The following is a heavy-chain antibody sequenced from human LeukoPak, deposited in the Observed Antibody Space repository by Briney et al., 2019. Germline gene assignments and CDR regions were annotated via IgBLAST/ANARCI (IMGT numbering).Heavy chain of an antibody. CDR2: ISDTGRST. Sequence: GGSLRLSCAASGFTFSSNAMSWVRQAPGKGLEWVSGISDTGRSTYYADSVKGRFTISRSNSKNTLYLQMNSLRDEDTAVYYCAKVLRGLAYYGDYRDWGQGTLVTVSS. D-gene: IGHD4-17*01. CDR1: GFTFSSNA. CDR3: AKVLRGLAYYGDYRD. J-gene: IGHJ4*02. V-gene: IGHV3-23*01.